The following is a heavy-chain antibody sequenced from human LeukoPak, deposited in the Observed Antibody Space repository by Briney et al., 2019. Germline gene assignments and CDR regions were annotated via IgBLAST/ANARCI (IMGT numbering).Heavy chain of an antibody. CDR3: ARDAHRASTSSYLARLVWFDP. J-gene: IGHJ5*02. V-gene: IGHV4-4*07. CDR1: GGSISRYY. D-gene: IGHD2-2*01. Sequence: SETLSLTCTVSGGSISRYYWSWIRQPAGTGLEWIGRIYTSGSTNYNLSLKGRVTMSVDTSKNQFSLKLSSVPAAVTAGYYCARDAHRASTSSYLARLVWFDPWGQGTLVTVSS. CDR2: IYTSGST.